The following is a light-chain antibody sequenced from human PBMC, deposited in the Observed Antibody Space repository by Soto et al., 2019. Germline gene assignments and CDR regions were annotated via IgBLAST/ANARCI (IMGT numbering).Light chain of an antibody. CDR3: QQNYITPLA. Sequence: DIEMTPSPSSPSASVGDRVTITCRASQSISSYLNWYQQKPGKAPRLLIYAVSNLQSGVPSRFSGSGSGTDFTLTISSLQPEDFATYYCQQNYITPLAFGPGTKVDIK. J-gene: IGKJ3*01. CDR1: QSISSY. CDR2: AVS. V-gene: IGKV1-39*01.